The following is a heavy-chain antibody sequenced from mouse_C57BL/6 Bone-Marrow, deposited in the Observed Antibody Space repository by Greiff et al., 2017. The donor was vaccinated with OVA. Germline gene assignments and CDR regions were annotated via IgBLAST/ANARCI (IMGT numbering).Heavy chain of an antibody. CDR1: GYTFTNYW. V-gene: IGHV1-63*01. CDR3: ARSGYGDYYAMDY. J-gene: IGHJ4*01. CDR2: IYPGGGYS. Sequence: VQLQQSGAELVRPGTSVKMSCTASGYTFTNYWIGWAKQRPGHGLEWIGDIYPGGGYSNYNEKFKGKATLTADKSSSTAYMQFSSRTSEDSAIYYCARSGYGDYYAMDYWGQGTSVTVSS. D-gene: IGHD3-2*02.